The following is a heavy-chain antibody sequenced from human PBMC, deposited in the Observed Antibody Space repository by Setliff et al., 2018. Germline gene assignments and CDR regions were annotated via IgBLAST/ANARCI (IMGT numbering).Heavy chain of an antibody. Sequence: PGGSLRLSCAASGFTFRSYEMNWVRQTPGKGLEWVSYINSGGSKVYYADSVKGRFTISGDNAKNSLYLLMKSVRVDDTAVYYCARSINGYQQRYDIWGQGALVTVS. D-gene: IGHD3-22*01. CDR3: ARSINGYQQRYDI. V-gene: IGHV3-48*03. CDR1: GFTFRSYE. CDR2: INSGGSKV. J-gene: IGHJ4*02.